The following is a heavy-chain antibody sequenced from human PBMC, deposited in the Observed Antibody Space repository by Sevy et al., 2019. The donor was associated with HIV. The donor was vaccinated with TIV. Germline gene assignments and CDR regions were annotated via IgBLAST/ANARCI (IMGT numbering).Heavy chain of an antibody. V-gene: IGHV3-23*01. CDR3: ARTGRIAATGLFDY. Sequence: GGSLRLSCAASGFTFSSYAVSWVRQAPGKGLEWVSAISGSGGSTYYADSVKGRFTISRDNSKNTLYLQMNSLRAEDTAVYYCARTGRIAATGLFDYWGQGTLVTVSS. J-gene: IGHJ4*02. CDR1: GFTFSSYA. D-gene: IGHD6-13*01. CDR2: ISGSGGST.